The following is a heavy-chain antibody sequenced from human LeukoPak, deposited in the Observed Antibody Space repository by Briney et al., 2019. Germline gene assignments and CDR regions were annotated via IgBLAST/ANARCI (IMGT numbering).Heavy chain of an antibody. CDR1: GITFSRYW. CDR2: IKQDGGEK. V-gene: IGHV3-7*04. J-gene: IGHJ4*02. CDR3: TRVGYIDEGIDY. Sequence: PGGSLRLSCVDSGITFSRYWMSWVRQAPGKGLEWVANIKQDGGEKSYVDSVKGRFTISRDNAKNSLYLQMNSLRAEDTAIYYCTRVGYIDEGIDYWGQGTLVTVSS. D-gene: IGHD5-24*01.